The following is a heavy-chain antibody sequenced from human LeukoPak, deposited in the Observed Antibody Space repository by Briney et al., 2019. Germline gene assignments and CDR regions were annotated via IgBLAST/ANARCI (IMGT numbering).Heavy chain of an antibody. V-gene: IGHV6-1*01. D-gene: IGHD6-13*01. CDR2: TFYRSKWYN. CDR3: TREAGIRGIATTGPWEGLDP. CDR1: GDSVSSNSAA. Sequence: SQTLSLTCAISGDSVSSNSAAWNWIRQSPSRGLEWLGRTFYRSKWYNYYAVSVKSRITINPDTSKNQFSPQLNSVTPEDTAVYYCTREAGIRGIATTGPWEGLDPWGQGTLVTVSS. J-gene: IGHJ5*02.